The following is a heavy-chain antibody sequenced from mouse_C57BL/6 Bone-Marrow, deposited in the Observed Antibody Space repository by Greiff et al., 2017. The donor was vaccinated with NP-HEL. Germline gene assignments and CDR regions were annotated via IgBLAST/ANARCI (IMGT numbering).Heavy chain of an antibody. D-gene: IGHD3-2*02. CDR2: INPNNGGT. J-gene: IGHJ4*01. Sequence: EVQLQQSGPELVKPGASVKISCKASGYTFTDYYMNWVKQSHGKSLEWIGDINPNNGGTSYNQKFKGKATLTVDKASSTAYMVLRSLTSEDAAVYYCAREDSSGCGHYYDMDYWGQGTSVTVSS. CDR3: AREDSSGCGHYYDMDY. CDR1: GYTFTDYY. V-gene: IGHV1-26*01.